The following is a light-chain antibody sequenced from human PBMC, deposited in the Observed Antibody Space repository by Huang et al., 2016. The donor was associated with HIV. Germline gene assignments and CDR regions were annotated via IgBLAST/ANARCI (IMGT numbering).Light chain of an antibody. V-gene: IGKV3-15*01. CDR3: HQYNNWLLS. Sequence: EIVMTQSPATLSVSPGQRVTLSCRANRSVSTNSAWYQQRHGQAPRLLIYGSSTRAPGIPARFSVSGSGTDFSLTISSLQSEDFALYYCHQYNNWLLSFGGGTRV. CDR2: GSS. J-gene: IGKJ4*01. CDR1: RSVSTN.